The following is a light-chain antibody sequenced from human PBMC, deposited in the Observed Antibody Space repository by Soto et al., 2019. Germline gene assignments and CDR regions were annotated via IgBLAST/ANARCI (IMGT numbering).Light chain of an antibody. J-gene: IGKJ5*01. Sequence: DIQMTQWPSTLSASVGDRVTINCRASQTISFSLAWYQQKPGKAPNLLIYEVSTLHSGVPSRFSGSGSGTDFTLTISSLQPEDFATYYCQQSYSTPPITFGQGTRLE. CDR2: EVS. V-gene: IGKV1-5*03. CDR1: QTISFS. CDR3: QQSYSTPPIT.